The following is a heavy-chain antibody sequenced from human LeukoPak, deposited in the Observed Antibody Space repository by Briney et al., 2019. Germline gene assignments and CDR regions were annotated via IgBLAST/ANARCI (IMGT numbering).Heavy chain of an antibody. V-gene: IGHV3-23*01. J-gene: IGHJ4*02. D-gene: IGHD3-22*01. CDR3: ARAYYDSSGYYYHFDY. CDR2: LSGSGGST. Sequence: PGGFLRLSCAASGFTFSSYAMSWVRQAPGKGLEWVSALSGSGGSTYYADSVKGRSTISRENAKNSLYLQMNSLRAGDTAVYYCARAYYDSSGYYYHFDYWGQGTLVTVSS. CDR1: GFTFSSYA.